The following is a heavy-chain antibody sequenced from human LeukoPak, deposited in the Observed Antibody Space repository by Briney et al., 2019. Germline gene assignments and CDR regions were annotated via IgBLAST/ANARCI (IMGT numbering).Heavy chain of an antibody. CDR1: GGSISSYY. Sequence: SETLSLTCTVSGGSISSYYWSWIRQPPGKGLEWIGYIYYSGSTNYNPSLKSRVTISVDTSKNQFSLKLSSVTAAGTAVYYCARRMGVPNNRFDPWGQGTLVTVSS. J-gene: IGHJ5*02. V-gene: IGHV4-59*01. D-gene: IGHD2-2*01. CDR2: IYYSGST. CDR3: ARRMGVPNNRFDP.